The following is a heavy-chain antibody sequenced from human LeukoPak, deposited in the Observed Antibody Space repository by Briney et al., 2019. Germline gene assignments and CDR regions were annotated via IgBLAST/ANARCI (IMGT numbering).Heavy chain of an antibody. D-gene: IGHD5-24*01. J-gene: IGHJ4*02. Sequence: SVKVSCKASGFTFSSSAMQWVRQARGQRLEWIGWIVVGSGNTNYAQKFQERVTITRDMSPSTSHMEVSSLRSEDTAVYYCAAESRDAYNRGGYWGQGTLVTVSS. CDR2: IVVGSGNT. CDR3: AAESRDAYNRGGY. CDR1: GFTFSSSA. V-gene: IGHV1-58*02.